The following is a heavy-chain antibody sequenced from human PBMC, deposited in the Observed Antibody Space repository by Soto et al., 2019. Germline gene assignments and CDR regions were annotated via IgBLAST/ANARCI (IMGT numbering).Heavy chain of an antibody. CDR2: ISYDGSNK. J-gene: IGHJ4*02. V-gene: IGHV3-30*18. D-gene: IGHD6-19*01. Sequence: QVQLVESGGGVVQPGRSLRLSCAASGFTFSSYGMHWVRQAPGKGLEWVAVISYDGSNKYYADSVKGRFTISRDNSKNTLYVQMNSLRAEDTAVYYCAKVLLSGWYGGANFDYWGQGTLVTVSS. CDR1: GFTFSSYG. CDR3: AKVLLSGWYGGANFDY.